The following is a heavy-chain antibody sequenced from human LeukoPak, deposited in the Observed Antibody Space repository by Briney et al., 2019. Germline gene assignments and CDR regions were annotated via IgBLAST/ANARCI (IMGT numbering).Heavy chain of an antibody. D-gene: IGHD1-1*01. Sequence: PGGSLRLSCAASGFTFDDYGMSWVRQAPGKGLEWVSAISGSGGSTYYADSVKGRFTISRDNSKNTLYLQMNSLRAEDTAVYYCAKMGTGTTKSIPAFDIWGQGTMVTVSS. V-gene: IGHV3-23*01. CDR3: AKMGTGTTKSIPAFDI. CDR1: GFTFDDYG. J-gene: IGHJ3*02. CDR2: ISGSGGST.